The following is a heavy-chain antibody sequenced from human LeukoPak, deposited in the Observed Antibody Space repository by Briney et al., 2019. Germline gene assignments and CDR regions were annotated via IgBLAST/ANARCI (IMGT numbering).Heavy chain of an antibody. V-gene: IGHV1-69*13. D-gene: IGHD5-12*01. CDR1: GGTFGSYA. CDR2: IIPIFGTA. CDR3: ARAGGYSGYDYYFDY. J-gene: IGHJ4*02. Sequence: GASVKVSCKASGGTFGSYAISWVRQAPGQGLEWMGGIIPIFGTANYAQKFQGRVTITADESTSTAYMELSSLRSEDTAVYYCARAGGYSGYDYYFDYWGQGTLVTVSS.